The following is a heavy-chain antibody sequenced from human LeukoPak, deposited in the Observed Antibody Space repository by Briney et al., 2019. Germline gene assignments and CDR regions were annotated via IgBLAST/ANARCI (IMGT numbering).Heavy chain of an antibody. D-gene: IGHD3-22*01. V-gene: IGHV1-18*01. J-gene: IGHJ4*02. CDR2: ISAYNGNT. Sequence: ASVKVSCKASGYTFTSYGISWVRQAPGQGLEWMGWISAYNGNTNYAQKLQGRVTMTTDTSTSTAYMELRSLRSDDTAVYYCGREVTIIVGGSLGYWGQGTLVTVSS. CDR1: GYTFTSYG. CDR3: GREVTIIVGGSLGY.